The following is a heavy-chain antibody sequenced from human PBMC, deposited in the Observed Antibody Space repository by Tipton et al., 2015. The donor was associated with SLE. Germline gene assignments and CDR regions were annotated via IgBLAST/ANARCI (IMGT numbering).Heavy chain of an antibody. CDR1: GGSFSGYY. CDR3: ARNYDSSGYLDY. V-gene: IGHV4-34*01. CDR2: INHSGST. D-gene: IGHD3-22*01. Sequence: TLSLTCAVYGGSFSGYYWSWIRQPPGKGLEWIGEINHSGSTNYNPSLKSRVTISVDTSKNQFSLKLSSVTAADTAVYYCARNYDSSGYLDYWGQGTLVTVSS. J-gene: IGHJ4*02.